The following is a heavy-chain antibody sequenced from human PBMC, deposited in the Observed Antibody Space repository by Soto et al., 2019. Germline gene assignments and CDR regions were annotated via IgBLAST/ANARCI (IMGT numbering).Heavy chain of an antibody. Sequence: PSETLSLTCTVSGGSISSSSYYWGWIRQPPGKGLEWIRSIYYSGSTYYNPSLKSRVTISVDTSKNQFSLKLSSVTAADTAVYYCARQYGGYGWFDPWGRGTLVTVSS. D-gene: IGHD5-12*01. CDR3: ARQYGGYGWFDP. CDR1: GGSISSSSYY. CDR2: IYYSGST. V-gene: IGHV4-39*01. J-gene: IGHJ5*02.